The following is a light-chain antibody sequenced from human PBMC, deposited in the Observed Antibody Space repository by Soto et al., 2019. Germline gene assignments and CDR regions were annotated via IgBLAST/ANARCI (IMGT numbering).Light chain of an antibody. V-gene: IGKV3-15*01. Sequence: EIVLTQSPGTLSLSPGERATLSCRASQSISSNSLAWYQQRPGQPPRLLIYGAFTRAAGIPARFSGGGSGTEFTLTISSLQSEDFAVYYCQQYSNWPRTFGQGTQGGYQ. J-gene: IGKJ1*01. CDR3: QQYSNWPRT. CDR2: GAF. CDR1: QSISSN.